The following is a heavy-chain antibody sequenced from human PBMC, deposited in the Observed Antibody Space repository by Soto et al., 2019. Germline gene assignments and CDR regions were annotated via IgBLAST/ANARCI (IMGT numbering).Heavy chain of an antibody. CDR2: INHSGST. D-gene: IGHD6-6*01. CDR3: ATGGSSSPSPFYYLDY. J-gene: IGHJ4*02. V-gene: IGHV4-34*01. Sequence: QVQLQQWGAGLLKPSETLSLTCAVYGGSFSGYYWSWIRQPPGKGLEWIGEINHSGSTNYNPSLKSRVTISVDTSKNQFSLKLSSVTAADTAVYYCATGGSSSPSPFYYLDYWGQGTLVTVSS. CDR1: GGSFSGYY.